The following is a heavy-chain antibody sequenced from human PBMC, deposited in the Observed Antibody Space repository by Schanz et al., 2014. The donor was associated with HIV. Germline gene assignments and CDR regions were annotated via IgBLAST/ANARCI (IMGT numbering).Heavy chain of an antibody. J-gene: IGHJ4*02. V-gene: IGHV4-34*01. CDR3: ARDNDPYYYDNSGYYDRRFDY. D-gene: IGHD3-22*01. Sequence: QVKLQQWGAGLLKPSETLSLTCAVYGGSFTGYYWSWIRQSPGKGLEWLGQINHRESTNYNPSLQSRVTIPLDTSKNQFSLRLSSVTAADTAVYYCARDNDPYYYDNSGYYDRRFDYWGQGTLVTVSS. CDR1: GGSFTGYY. CDR2: INHREST.